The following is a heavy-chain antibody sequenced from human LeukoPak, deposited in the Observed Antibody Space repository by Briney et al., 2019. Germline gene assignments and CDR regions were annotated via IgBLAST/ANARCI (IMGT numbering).Heavy chain of an antibody. D-gene: IGHD6-13*01. CDR1: GYTFTCYY. J-gene: IGHJ4*02. Sequence: GASVKVSCNASGYTFTCYYMHWVRQAAGQGLEWMGWINPNSGGTNYAQKFQGRVTMTRDTSISTAYMELSRLRSDDTAVYYCEREAPEDSSSWDLDYWGQGTLVTVSS. V-gene: IGHV1-2*02. CDR3: EREAPEDSSSWDLDY. CDR2: INPNSGGT.